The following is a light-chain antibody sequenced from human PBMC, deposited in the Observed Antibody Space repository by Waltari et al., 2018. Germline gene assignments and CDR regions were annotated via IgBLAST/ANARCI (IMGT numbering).Light chain of an antibody. CDR3: ASWDDSLNGWV. V-gene: IGLV1-44*01. J-gene: IGLJ3*02. CDR2: SSS. Sequence: QSMLTQPPSASGTPGQRVTISCSGGSSNIGSNVVTWYQQFPGTAPKLLIYSSSQRPSGVPDRFSGSKSGTSASLAISGLQSEDEADFYCASWDDSLNGWVFGGGTKLTVL. CDR1: SSNIGSNV.